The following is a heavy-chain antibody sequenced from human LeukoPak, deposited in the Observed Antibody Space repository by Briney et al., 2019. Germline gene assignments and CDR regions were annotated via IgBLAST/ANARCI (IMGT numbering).Heavy chain of an antibody. V-gene: IGHV3-74*01. CDR1: GFTFSTYW. CDR3: ARDLIHRSGEADY. Sequence: PGVSLRLSCAASGFTFSTYWMHWVRQAPGKGLVWVSRINTDGSSTTYADSVKGRFTISRDNARNTLYLQMTSLRAEDTAVYYCARDLIHRSGEADYWGQGTLVTVSS. J-gene: IGHJ4*02. D-gene: IGHD3-22*01. CDR2: INTDGSST.